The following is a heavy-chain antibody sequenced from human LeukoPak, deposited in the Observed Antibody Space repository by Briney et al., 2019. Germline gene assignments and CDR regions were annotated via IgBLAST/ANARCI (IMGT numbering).Heavy chain of an antibody. J-gene: IGHJ4*02. D-gene: IGHD1-26*01. CDR1: GYTFTSYG. Sequence: ASVKVSCKASGYTFTSYGISWVRQAPGQGLEWMGWISAYNGNTNYAQKLQGRVTMTTDTSTSTAYMELRSLRSDDTAVYYCAKDQRWESPHYLDSWGQGTPVTVSS. CDR2: ISAYNGNT. V-gene: IGHV1-18*01. CDR3: AKDQRWESPHYLDS.